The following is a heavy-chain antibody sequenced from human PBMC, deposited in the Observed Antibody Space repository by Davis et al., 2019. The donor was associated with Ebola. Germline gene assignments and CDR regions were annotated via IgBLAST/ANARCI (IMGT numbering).Heavy chain of an antibody. J-gene: IGHJ4*02. CDR2: INHSGST. D-gene: IGHD6-6*01. V-gene: IGHV4-34*01. CDR1: GGSFSAYY. CDR3: ARRSSSSFDY. Sequence: MPSELSLTCAVYGGSFSAYYWSWIRQPPGEGLEWIGEINHSGSTYYNPSLKSRVTISVDTSKNQFSLKLSSVTAADTAVYYCARRSSSSFDYWGQGTLVTVSS.